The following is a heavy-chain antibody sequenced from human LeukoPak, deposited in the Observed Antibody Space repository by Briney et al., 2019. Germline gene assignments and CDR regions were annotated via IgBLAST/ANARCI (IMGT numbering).Heavy chain of an antibody. J-gene: IGHJ4*02. CDR3: ARGSLYCSSTSCFSYYFDY. V-gene: IGHV3-30-3*01. D-gene: IGHD2-2*01. CDR1: GFTFSSYA. CDR2: ISYDGSNK. Sequence: TGGSLRLSCAASGFTFSSYAMHWVRQAPGKGLEWVAVISYDGSNKYYADSVKGRFTISRDNSKNTLYLQMNSLRAEDTAVYYCARGSLYCSSTSCFSYYFDYWGQGTLVTVSS.